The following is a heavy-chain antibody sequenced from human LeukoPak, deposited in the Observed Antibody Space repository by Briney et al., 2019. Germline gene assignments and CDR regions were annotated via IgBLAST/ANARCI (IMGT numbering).Heavy chain of an antibody. D-gene: IGHD1-1*01. Sequence: ASVTDSFMASGYTFTDYYMHWVRQAPGQGLEWMGCINPNSGGTNYAQKFQGRVTMTRDTSISTAYMEQSRLRSDDTAVYYCAREIKLRDNYYYYYYMDVWGKGTTVTVSS. J-gene: IGHJ6*03. CDR3: AREIKLRDNYYYYYYMDV. CDR1: GYTFTDYY. V-gene: IGHV1-2*02. CDR2: INPNSGGT.